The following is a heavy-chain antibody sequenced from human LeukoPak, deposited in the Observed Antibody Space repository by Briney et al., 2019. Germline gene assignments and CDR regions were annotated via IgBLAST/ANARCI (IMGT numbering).Heavy chain of an antibody. CDR2: IRYDGSHK. V-gene: IGHV3-30*02. CDR1: GFIFSDYV. CDR3: ARQQTIVVASYYYYYYMDV. J-gene: IGHJ6*03. D-gene: IGHD3-22*01. Sequence: GGSLRLSCAASGFIFSDYVMNWLRQAPGRGLEWVAYIRYDGSHKYYIDSVKGRFTISRDNSKNTLYLQMNSLRPEDTAVYYCARQQTIVVASYYYYYYMDVWGKGTTVTISS.